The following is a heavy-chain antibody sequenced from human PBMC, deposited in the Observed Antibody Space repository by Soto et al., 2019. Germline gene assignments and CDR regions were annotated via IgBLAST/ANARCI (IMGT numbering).Heavy chain of an antibody. J-gene: IGHJ4*02. V-gene: IGHV3-30-3*01. CDR1: GFTFSSYA. CDR2: ISYDGSNK. D-gene: IGHD3-10*01. Sequence: QVQLVESGGGVVQPGRSLRLSCAASGFTFSSYAMHWVRQAPGKGLEWVAVISYDGSNKYYADSVKGRFTISRDNSKNTLYLQMNSLRAEDTAVYYCARDYGALWFGELLSYYFDYWGQGTLVPVSS. CDR3: ARDYGALWFGELLSYYFDY.